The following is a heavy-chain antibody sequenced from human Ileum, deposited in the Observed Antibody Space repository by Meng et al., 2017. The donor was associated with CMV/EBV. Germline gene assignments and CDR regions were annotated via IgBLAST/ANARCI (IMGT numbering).Heavy chain of an antibody. J-gene: IGHJ5*02. V-gene: IGHV4-39*07. CDR2: IYYSGTT. CDR1: GGSVNIMCVY. CDR3: ARGSTLVGNGFDP. Sequence: SQTLSLTCRVSGGSVNIMCVYWGWIRQSPGKGLDWIGSIYYSGTTYFNPSLKSRVTISLDTSKNQFSLTLSSVTAADAAMYFCARGSTLVGNGFDPWGQGSLVTVSS.